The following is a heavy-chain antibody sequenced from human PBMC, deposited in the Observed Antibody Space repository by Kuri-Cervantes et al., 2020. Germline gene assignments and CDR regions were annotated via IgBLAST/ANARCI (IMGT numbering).Heavy chain of an antibody. V-gene: IGHV3-48*02. CDR3: ARDSTDIVVVPAAIVGRNGYFGYYYYGMDV. CDR2: ISSSSSTI. D-gene: IGHD2-2*01. CDR1: GFTFSNYV. Sequence: GESLKISCAASGFTFSNYVMSWVRQAPGKGLEWVSYISSSSSTIYYADSVKGRFTISRDNAKNSLYLQMNSLRDEDTAVYYCARDSTDIVVVPAAIVGRNGYFGYYYYGMDVWGQGTAVTVSS. J-gene: IGHJ6*02.